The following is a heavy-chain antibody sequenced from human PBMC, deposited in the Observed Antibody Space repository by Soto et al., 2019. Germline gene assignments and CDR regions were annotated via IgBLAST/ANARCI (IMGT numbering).Heavy chain of an antibody. V-gene: IGHV3-23*01. J-gene: IGHJ4*02. D-gene: IGHD5-12*01. Sequence: GGSLRLSGAVSGFTFNSYAINWVRQAPGKGLEWVSSISGSGLTTYYADAVKGRFTISRDNSRNNLYLQMNTLRPEDTAMYYCARVYSSLDYGIDSFGQGTLVTFSS. CDR3: ARVYSSLDYGIDS. CDR1: GFTFNSYA. CDR2: ISGSGLTT.